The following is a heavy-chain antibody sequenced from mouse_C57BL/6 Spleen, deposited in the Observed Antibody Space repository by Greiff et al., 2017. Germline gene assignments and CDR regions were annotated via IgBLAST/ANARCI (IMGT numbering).Heavy chain of an antibody. CDR3: AREGGINHFDY. J-gene: IGHJ2*01. Sequence: DVMLVESGGGLVKPGGSLKLSCAASGFTFSSYAMSWVRQTPEKRLEWVATISDGGSYTYYPDNVKGRFTISRDNAKNNLYLQMSHLKSEDTAMYYCAREGGINHFDYWGQGTTLTVSS. D-gene: IGHD2-4*01. CDR1: GFTFSSYA. CDR2: ISDGGSYT. V-gene: IGHV5-4*01.